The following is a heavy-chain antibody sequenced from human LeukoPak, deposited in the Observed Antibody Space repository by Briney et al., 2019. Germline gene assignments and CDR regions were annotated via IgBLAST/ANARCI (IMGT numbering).Heavy chain of an antibody. V-gene: IGHV1-69*05. Sequence: SVKVSCKASGYTFTGYYMHWVRQAPGQGLEWMGGIIPIFGTANYAQKFQGRVTITTDESTSTAYMELSSLRSEDTAVYYCARARSHYYDSSGPLLWGQGTLVTVSS. J-gene: IGHJ4*02. D-gene: IGHD3-22*01. CDR3: ARARSHYYDSSGPLL. CDR2: IIPIFGTA. CDR1: GYTFTGYY.